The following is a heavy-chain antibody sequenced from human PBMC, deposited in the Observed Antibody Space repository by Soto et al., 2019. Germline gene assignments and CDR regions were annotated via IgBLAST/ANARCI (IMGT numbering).Heavy chain of an antibody. J-gene: IGHJ4*02. V-gene: IGHV4-31*02. CDR2: IYYSGNT. Sequence: VPLQEAGPGLVKPSPTLSLTWTFFGGPIRSGGYYLSWIRQHPGKGLEWIGYIYYSGNTYYNPSLKSRVTISVETSKNQFSLKLSSVTAADTAVYYCARTPGYWGQGTLVTVSS. CDR3: ARTPGY. CDR1: GGPIRSGGYY.